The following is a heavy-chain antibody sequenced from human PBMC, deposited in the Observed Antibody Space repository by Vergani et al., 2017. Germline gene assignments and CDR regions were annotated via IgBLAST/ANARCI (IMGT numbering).Heavy chain of an antibody. CDR3: ARAGPYYYDSSGYYYYNDY. Sequence: QVQLQESGPGLVKPSQTLSLTCTVSGGSISSGSYYWSWLRQPAGKGLEWIGRSYTSGSTNYNPSLKRRVTISVDTSTNQVSLKLSSVTAADTAVYDCARAGPYYYDSSGYYYYNDYWGQGTLVTVSS. V-gene: IGHV4-61*02. J-gene: IGHJ4*02. CDR1: GGSISSGSYY. D-gene: IGHD3-22*01. CDR2: SYTSGST.